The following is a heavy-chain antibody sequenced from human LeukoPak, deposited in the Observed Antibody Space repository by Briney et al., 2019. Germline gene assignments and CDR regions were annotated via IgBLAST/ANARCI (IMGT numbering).Heavy chain of an antibody. V-gene: IGHV4-59*12. D-gene: IGHD3-3*01. J-gene: IGHJ3*02. Sequence: SETLSLTCTVSGDYSSSYSWSWIRQPPGKGLEWIGYIYYSGSTNYNPSLKSRVTMSVDTSKNQFSLKLSSVTAADTAVYYCARCKADFWSGYSPPEAFDIWGQGTMVTVSS. CDR2: IYYSGST. CDR1: GDYSSSYS. CDR3: ARCKADFWSGYSPPEAFDI.